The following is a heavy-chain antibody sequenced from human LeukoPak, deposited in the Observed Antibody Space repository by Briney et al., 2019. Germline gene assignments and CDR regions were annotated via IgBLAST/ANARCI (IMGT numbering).Heavy chain of an antibody. CDR3: ARARGDFWSGYYPFDAFDI. J-gene: IGHJ3*02. CDR1: GYTLTSYA. Sequence: GASVKVSCKASGYTLTSYAISWVRQAPGQGLEWMGGIIPIFGTANYAQKFQGRVTITADKSTSTAYMELSSLRSEDTAVYYCARARGDFWSGYYPFDAFDIWGQGTMVTVSS. D-gene: IGHD3-3*01. V-gene: IGHV1-69*06. CDR2: IIPIFGTA.